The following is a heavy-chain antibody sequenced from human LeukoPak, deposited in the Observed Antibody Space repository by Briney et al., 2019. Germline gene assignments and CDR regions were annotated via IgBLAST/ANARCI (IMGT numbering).Heavy chain of an antibody. CDR1: GFTFSSYG. Sequence: GGSLRLTCAASGFTFSSYGMNWVRQAPGKRLEWVSYISSSSDSIYYADSVKGRFTISRDNAENSLYLQMNSLRDEDTAVYYCARAMRSGYDYWGQGTLVTVSS. CDR3: ARAMRSGYDY. J-gene: IGHJ4*02. CDR2: ISSSSDSI. D-gene: IGHD5-12*01. V-gene: IGHV3-48*02.